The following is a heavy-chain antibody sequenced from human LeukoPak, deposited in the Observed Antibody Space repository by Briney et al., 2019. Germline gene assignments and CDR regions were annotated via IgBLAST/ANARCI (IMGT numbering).Heavy chain of an antibody. Sequence: SETLSLTCTVSGGSISSYYWNWIRQPPGKGLEWIGYIYYSGSTTYDPSLKSRVTISVDTSKNQFSLEVSSVTAADTAVYYCARVPSTALETKYYFDYWGQGALVTVSS. CDR2: IYYSGST. V-gene: IGHV4-59*01. CDR1: GGSISSYY. J-gene: IGHJ4*02. D-gene: IGHD4-11*01. CDR3: ARVPSTALETKYYFDY.